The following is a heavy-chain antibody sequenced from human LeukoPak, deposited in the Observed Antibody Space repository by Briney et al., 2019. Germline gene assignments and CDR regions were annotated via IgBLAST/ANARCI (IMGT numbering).Heavy chain of an antibody. V-gene: IGHV4-4*07. Sequence: SETLSLTCTVSGGSISGYYWSWIRQPAGKGLEWIGRIYTSGNTNYNPSLKSRVTMSVDTFKNQFSLKLRSVTAADTAVYYCARGPLPSVGWFDPWGQGTLVTVSS. CDR3: ARGPLPSVGWFDP. J-gene: IGHJ5*02. CDR1: GGSISGYY. CDR2: IYTSGNT.